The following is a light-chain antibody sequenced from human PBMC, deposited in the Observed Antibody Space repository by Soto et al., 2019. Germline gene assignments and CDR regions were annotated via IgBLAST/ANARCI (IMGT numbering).Light chain of an antibody. V-gene: IGLV1-44*01. Sequence: QSVLTQPPSASGTPGQRVTISCSGSSSNIGSNTVNWYQQLTGTAPKLLIYSNNQRPSGVPDRFSGSKSGTSASLAISGLQSEDEADYYCAAWDDSLNGVVFGGGNKLTVL. J-gene: IGLJ2*01. CDR2: SNN. CDR3: AAWDDSLNGVV. CDR1: SSNIGSNT.